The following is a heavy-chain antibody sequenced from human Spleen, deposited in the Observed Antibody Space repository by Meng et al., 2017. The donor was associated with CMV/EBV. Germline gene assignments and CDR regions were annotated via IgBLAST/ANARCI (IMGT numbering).Heavy chain of an antibody. CDR2: LNWNSGNI. D-gene: IGHD3-3*01. J-gene: IGHJ6*02. Sequence: GESLKISCAASGFTFSSYAMHWVRQAPGKGLEWVAGLNWNSGNIGYADSVKGRFTISRDNAKNSLYLQMNSQRAEDTAVYYCARDQGYDFSYGMDVWGQGTTVTVSS. V-gene: IGHV3-21*01. CDR3: ARDQGYDFSYGMDV. CDR1: GFTFSSYA.